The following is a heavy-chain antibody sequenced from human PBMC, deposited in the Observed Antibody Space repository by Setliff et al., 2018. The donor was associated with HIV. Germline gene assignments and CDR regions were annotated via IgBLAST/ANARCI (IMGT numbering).Heavy chain of an antibody. CDR3: ARDRDTTIWYFDL. J-gene: IGHJ2*01. Sequence: GGSLRLSCAASGFTFNKAWMNWVRQAPGKGLEWLSYISGNSGTKYYADSVKGRFTISRDNSKNTLYLQINSLRAEDTAVYYCARDRDTTIWYFDLWGRGTLVTVS. CDR2: ISGNSGTK. D-gene: IGHD5-12*01. CDR1: GFTFNKAW. V-gene: IGHV3-48*01.